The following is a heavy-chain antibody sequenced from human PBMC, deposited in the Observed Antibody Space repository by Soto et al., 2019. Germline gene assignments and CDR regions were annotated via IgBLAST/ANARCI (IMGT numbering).Heavy chain of an antibody. V-gene: IGHV3-30-3*01. CDR3: ARAGMDRYCSGGSCYVEGYYGMDG. J-gene: IGHJ6*02. CDR1: GFTFSSYA. D-gene: IGHD2-15*01. CDR2: ISYDGSNK. Sequence: QVQLVESGGGVVQPGRSLRLSCAASGFTFSSYAMHWVRQAPGKGLEWVAVISYDGSNKYQADSVKGRFTISRDNSKNTLYLQMNSLRAEDTAVYYLARAGMDRYCSGGSCYVEGYYGMDGWGQGTTVTVSS.